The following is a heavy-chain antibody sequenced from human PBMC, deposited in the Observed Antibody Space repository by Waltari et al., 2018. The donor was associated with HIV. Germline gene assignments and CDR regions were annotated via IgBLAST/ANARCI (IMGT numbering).Heavy chain of an antibody. Sequence: EVQLVEDGGGLVKPGGSLRRSCAAYGVTFSREGMNGVRQAPGKWLEWFSSISSSSSYIYYADSVKGRFTISRDNSKNSLYLQMNSLRAEDTAVYYCASWSRNGMDVWGQGTTVTVSS. D-gene: IGHD2-8*02. CDR1: GVTFSREG. J-gene: IGHJ6*02. CDR2: ISSSSSYI. V-gene: IGHV3-21*01. CDR3: ASWSRNGMDV.